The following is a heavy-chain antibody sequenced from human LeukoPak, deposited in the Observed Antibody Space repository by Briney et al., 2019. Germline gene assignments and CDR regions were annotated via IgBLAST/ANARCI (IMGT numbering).Heavy chain of an antibody. Sequence: GESLKISCKGSGYSFTSNWIGWVRQMPGKGLEWMGIIYPGDSDTRYSPSFQGQVTISADKSISTAYLQWRSLKASDTAMYYCARPSSSWNYYFDYWGQGTLVTVSS. CDR3: ARPSSSWNYYFDY. CDR2: IYPGDSDT. CDR1: GYSFTSNW. D-gene: IGHD6-13*01. J-gene: IGHJ4*02. V-gene: IGHV5-51*01.